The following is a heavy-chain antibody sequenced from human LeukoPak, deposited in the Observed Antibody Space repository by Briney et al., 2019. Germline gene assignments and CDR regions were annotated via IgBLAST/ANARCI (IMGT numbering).Heavy chain of an antibody. Sequence: PSEILSLTCAVYGGSFSGYYWSWIRQPPGKGLEWIGEINHSGSTNYNPSLKSRVTISVDTPKNQFSLKLSSVTAADTAVYYCARGRGYSYATYYWGQGTLVTVSS. V-gene: IGHV4-34*01. CDR2: INHSGST. D-gene: IGHD5-18*01. CDR3: ARGRGYSYATYY. CDR1: GGSFSGYY. J-gene: IGHJ4*02.